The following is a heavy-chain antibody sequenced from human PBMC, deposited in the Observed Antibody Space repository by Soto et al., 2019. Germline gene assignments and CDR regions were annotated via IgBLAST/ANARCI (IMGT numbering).Heavy chain of an antibody. CDR3: ARPQWAASWGYYYGMDV. J-gene: IGHJ6*02. D-gene: IGHD1-26*01. CDR1: GGSISSSSYY. V-gene: IGHV4-39*01. Sequence: SETLSLTCTVSGGSISSSSYYWGWIRQPPGKGLEWIGSIYYSGSTYYNPSLKSRVTISVDTSKNQFSLKLSSVTAADTAVYYCARPQWAASWGYYYGMDVWGQGTTVTVSS. CDR2: IYYSGST.